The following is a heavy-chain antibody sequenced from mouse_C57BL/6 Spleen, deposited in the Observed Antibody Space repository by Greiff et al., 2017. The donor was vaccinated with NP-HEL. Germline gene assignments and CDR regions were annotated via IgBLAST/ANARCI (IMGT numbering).Heavy chain of an antibody. CDR3: ARVDIICYGSSAIAY. V-gene: IGHV5-4*03. J-gene: IGHJ3*01. CDR1: GFTFSSYA. CDR2: ISDGGSYT. D-gene: IGHD1-1*01. Sequence: EVKLVESGGGLVKPGGSLKLSCAASGFTFSSYAMSWVRQTPEKRLEWVATISDGGSYTCYPDNVKGRFTISRDNAKNNLYLQMSHLKSEDTAMYYCARVDIICYGSSAIAYWGQGTLVTVSA.